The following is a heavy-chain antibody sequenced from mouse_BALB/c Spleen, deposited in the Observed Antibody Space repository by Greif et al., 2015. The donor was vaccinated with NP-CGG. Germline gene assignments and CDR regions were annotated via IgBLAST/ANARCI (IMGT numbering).Heavy chain of an antibody. Sequence: VQLVESGAELVRPGTSVKISCKASGYTFTNYWLGWVKQRPGHGLEWIGDIYPGGGYTNYNEKFKGKATLTADTSSSTAGMQLSSRRAEESAVYFCARARAMDYWGQGTSVTVSS. CDR1: GYTFTNYW. V-gene: IGHV1-63*02. J-gene: IGHJ4*01. CDR3: ARARAMDY. CDR2: IYPGGGYT.